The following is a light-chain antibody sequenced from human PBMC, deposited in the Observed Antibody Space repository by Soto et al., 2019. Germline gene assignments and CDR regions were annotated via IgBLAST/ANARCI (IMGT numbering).Light chain of an antibody. V-gene: IGKV1-39*01. J-gene: IGKJ1*01. CDR1: QSISSY. Sequence: DIQMTQSPSSLSASVGDRVTITCRASQSISSYLNWYQQKPGKAPKLLIYAASSLQSGVPSRFSGGGSGTDFPLTISSLQPEDFATYYCQQSYSTPAFGQGTKVEIK. CDR3: QQSYSTPA. CDR2: AAS.